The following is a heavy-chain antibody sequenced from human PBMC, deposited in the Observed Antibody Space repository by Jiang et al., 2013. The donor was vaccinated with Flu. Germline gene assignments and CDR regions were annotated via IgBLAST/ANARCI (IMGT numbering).Heavy chain of an antibody. CDR3: ARHAVVSDPSFEY. V-gene: IGHV4-59*08. CDR1: GGSISSYY. D-gene: IGHD4-23*01. J-gene: IGHJ4*02. Sequence: GPGLVKPSETLSLTCTVSGGSISSYYWSWIRQPPGKGLEWIGFFYDSGSTNYSPSLKSRVTISVDTSKNQFSLKLRSVTAGDTAVYYCARHAVVSDPSFEYWGQGALVTVSS. CDR2: FYDSGST.